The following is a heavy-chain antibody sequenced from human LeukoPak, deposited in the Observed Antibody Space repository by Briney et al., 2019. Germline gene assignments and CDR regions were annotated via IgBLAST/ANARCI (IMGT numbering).Heavy chain of an antibody. J-gene: IGHJ4*02. D-gene: IGHD6-13*01. V-gene: IGHV4-39*01. CDR2: IYYSGST. Sequence: SETLSLTCTVSGGSISSSRYYWGWIRQPPGKGLEWIGSIYYSGSTYYNPSLNSRVTVSVDTSKNQFSLRLNSVTAADTALYYCTAGPWYFDYWGQGTLVTVSS. CDR3: TAGPWYFDY. CDR1: GGSISSSRYY.